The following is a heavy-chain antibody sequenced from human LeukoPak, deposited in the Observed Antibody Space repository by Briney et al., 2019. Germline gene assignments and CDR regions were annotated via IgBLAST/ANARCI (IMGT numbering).Heavy chain of an antibody. Sequence: ASVTVSFKASGYTFTIYYMHWVRQAPGQGLEWMGIINPSGGSTTYAQKFQGRVTMTRDTSTSTVYMELSSLRSEDTAVYYCARGGSSWNGFVGYWGQGTLVTVSS. V-gene: IGHV1-46*01. CDR1: GYTFTIYY. D-gene: IGHD6-13*01. CDR3: ARGGSSWNGFVGY. CDR2: INPSGGST. J-gene: IGHJ4*02.